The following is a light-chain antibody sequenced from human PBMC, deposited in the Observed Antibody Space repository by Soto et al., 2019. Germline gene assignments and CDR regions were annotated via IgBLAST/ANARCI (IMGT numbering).Light chain of an antibody. V-gene: IGLV2-14*01. Sequence: QSGLTQPPSVPVSPGQSITVSCTRTSSDVGGYNYVSWYQQHPGKAPKLMIYEVSNRPSGVSNRFSGSNSGNTASLTISGLQAEDEADYYCSSYTSSSTLYVFGTGTKVTVL. CDR2: EVS. CDR3: SSYTSSSTLYV. CDR1: SSDVGGYNY. J-gene: IGLJ1*01.